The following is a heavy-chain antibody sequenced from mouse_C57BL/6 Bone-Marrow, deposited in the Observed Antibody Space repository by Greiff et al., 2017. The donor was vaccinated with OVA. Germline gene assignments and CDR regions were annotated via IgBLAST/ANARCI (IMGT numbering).Heavy chain of an antibody. CDR1: GFTIKNTY. J-gene: IGHJ3*01. D-gene: IGHD2-3*01. CDR3: ATWLLPWFAY. V-gene: IGHV14-3*01. Sequence: VQLQQSVAELVRPGASVKLSCTASGFTIKNTYMHWVKQRPEQALEWIGMIDPATGNSTYAPKFPGKATITADTSSNTAYLQLSSLTSEAAAIYYCATWLLPWFAYGGQGNLVTVSA. CDR2: IDPATGNS.